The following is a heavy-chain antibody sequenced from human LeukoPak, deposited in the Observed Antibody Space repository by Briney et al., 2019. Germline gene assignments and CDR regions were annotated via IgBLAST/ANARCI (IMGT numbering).Heavy chain of an antibody. CDR1: VGSISGYY. CDR2: ISYSGNS. CDR3: ARHNTRFVVGATHVDY. V-gene: IGHV4-59*08. D-gene: IGHD1-26*01. Sequence: SETLSLTCNVSVGSISGYYWSWIRRPPGKTLGWIGYISYSGNSNYNPSLESRVTISVVTSKIQFSLKLSSVTAADTADYYCARHNTRFVVGATHVDYWGQGTLVTVSS. J-gene: IGHJ4*02.